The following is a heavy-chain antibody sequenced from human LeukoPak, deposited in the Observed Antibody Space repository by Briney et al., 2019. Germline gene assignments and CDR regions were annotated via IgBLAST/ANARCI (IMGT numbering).Heavy chain of an antibody. Sequence: SETLSLTCAVYGGSFSAYYWSRIRQPPGKGLEWIGEINYSGSTKYLPSLKSRVTISVDTSKNQFSLTLSSVTAADTAVYYCARELTGTTTFDHWGQGTLVTVSS. D-gene: IGHD1/OR15-1a*01. V-gene: IGHV4-34*01. CDR1: GGSFSAYY. J-gene: IGHJ4*02. CDR3: ARELTGTTTFDH. CDR2: INYSGST.